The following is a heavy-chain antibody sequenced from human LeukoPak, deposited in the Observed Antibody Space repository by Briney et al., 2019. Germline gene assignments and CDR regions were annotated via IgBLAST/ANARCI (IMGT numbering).Heavy chain of an antibody. J-gene: IGHJ4*02. CDR2: ISGSGDST. CDR3: APDPNNWLRHY. Sequence: GGSLRLSGAASGFTFSSCIMNWVRRAQGKELEWVSTISGSGDSTYYAESVKGRFTISRDNSKNTLFLQMNSLRGEDTAIYYCAPDPNNWLRHYWGQGTLVTVSS. D-gene: IGHD1-20*01. V-gene: IGHV3-23*01. CDR1: GFTFSSCI.